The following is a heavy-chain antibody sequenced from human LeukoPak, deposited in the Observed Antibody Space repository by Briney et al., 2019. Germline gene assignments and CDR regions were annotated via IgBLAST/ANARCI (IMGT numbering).Heavy chain of an antibody. Sequence: GGSLRLSCAASGFIVSGDFMSWVRQAPGKGLEWVSVIYSDGSTYYADSVKGRFTISRDNSKNTLYLQMNSLRAEDTAVYYCAKDRRIAAAGTSFDYWGQGTLVTVSS. J-gene: IGHJ4*02. CDR2: IYSDGST. CDR3: AKDRRIAAAGTSFDY. CDR1: GFIVSGDF. V-gene: IGHV3-66*02. D-gene: IGHD6-13*01.